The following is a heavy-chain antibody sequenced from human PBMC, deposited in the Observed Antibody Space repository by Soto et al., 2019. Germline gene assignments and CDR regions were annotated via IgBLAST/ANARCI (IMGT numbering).Heavy chain of an antibody. CDR1: GFSFSTSS. J-gene: IGHJ4*02. Sequence: GGSLRLSCAASGFSFSTSSMAWVRQPPGKGLQWLSVITSSAYNTFYADSVKGRFTISRDNSKNTVYLQMTSLRLEDTAVYYCARGPSYSDSYFDHWGQGTLVTVSS. V-gene: IGHV3-23*05. CDR3: ARGPSYSDSYFDH. D-gene: IGHD4-17*01. CDR2: ITSSAYNT.